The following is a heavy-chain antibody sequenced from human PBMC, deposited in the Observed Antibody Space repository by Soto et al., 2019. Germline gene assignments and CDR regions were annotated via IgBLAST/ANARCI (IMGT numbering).Heavy chain of an antibody. CDR2: TIPNFGTP. CDR1: GGSFSSLV. D-gene: IGHD1-26*01. Sequence: QVQMVQPGAEVTNAGSSVKVSCRASGGSFSSLVISWQRQAPGQGIEWMGGTIPNFGTPYYAQKLQGKGTMTADETTRTAYLALAGRLSDDTSVYSCGRDVVGESTIRYWGQGTLVSVSS. V-gene: IGHV1-69*01. CDR3: GRDVVGESTIRY. J-gene: IGHJ4*02.